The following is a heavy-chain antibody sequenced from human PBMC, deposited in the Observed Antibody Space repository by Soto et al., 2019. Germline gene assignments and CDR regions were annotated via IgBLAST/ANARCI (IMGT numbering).Heavy chain of an antibody. J-gene: IGHJ6*03. CDR2: ISAYNGNT. CDR3: AGAYQLLRWYYYYYMDV. Sequence: GASVKVSCKASGYTFTSYGISWVRQAPGQGLEWMGWISAYNGNTNYAQKLQGRVTMTTDTSTSTAYMELRSLRSDDTAVYYCAGAYQLLRWYYYYYMDVWGKGTTVTVSS. V-gene: IGHV1-18*01. CDR1: GYTFTSYG. D-gene: IGHD2-2*01.